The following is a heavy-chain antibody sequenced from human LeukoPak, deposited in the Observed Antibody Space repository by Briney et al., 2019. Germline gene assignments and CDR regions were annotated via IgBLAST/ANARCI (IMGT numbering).Heavy chain of an antibody. CDR3: ARTGTASRWYWYYYMDV. D-gene: IGHD4-23*01. Sequence: KPSETLSLTCTVSGGSISSGSYYWSWIRQPAGKGLEWIGRIYTSGSTNYNPSLKRRVTISVDTSKNQFSLKLSSVTAADTAVYYCARTGTASRWYWYYYMDVWGKGTTVTVSS. V-gene: IGHV4-61*02. J-gene: IGHJ6*03. CDR2: IYTSGST. CDR1: GGSISSGSYY.